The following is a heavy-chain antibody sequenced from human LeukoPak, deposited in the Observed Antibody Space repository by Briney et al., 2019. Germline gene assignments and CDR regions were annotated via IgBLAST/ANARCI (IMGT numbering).Heavy chain of an antibody. CDR1: GGSISSYY. J-gene: IGHJ3*02. CDR3: ARASDITTKDKRAFDI. D-gene: IGHD3-22*01. V-gene: IGHV4-59*01. CDR2: IYYSGST. Sequence: SETLSLTCTVSGGSISSYYWSWIRQPPGKGLEWIGYIYYSGSTNYNPSPKSRVTTSVDTSKNQFSLKLSSVTAADTAVYYCARASDITTKDKRAFDIWGQGTMVTVSS.